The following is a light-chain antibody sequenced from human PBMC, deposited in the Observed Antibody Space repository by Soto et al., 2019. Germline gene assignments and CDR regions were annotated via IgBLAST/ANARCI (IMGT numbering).Light chain of an antibody. J-gene: IGKJ4*01. CDR3: LQDHGFPLT. Sequence: AIQMTQSPSSLSASVGDRVTITCRATQDIRDDLGWYQQKPGKAPKLLIYAASSLQSEVPSRFSGSGSGTDFTLTISSLQPEDFATYFCLQDHGFPLTFGGGTKVEIK. V-gene: IGKV1-6*01. CDR1: QDIRDD. CDR2: AAS.